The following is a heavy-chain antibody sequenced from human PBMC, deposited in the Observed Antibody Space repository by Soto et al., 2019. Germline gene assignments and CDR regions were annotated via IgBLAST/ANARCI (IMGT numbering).Heavy chain of an antibody. CDR2: IWNDGNGY. J-gene: IGHJ4*02. CDR1: GFTFNNYG. Sequence: GGSLRLSCAASGFTFNNYGMHWVLQAPGKGLEWVAVIWNDGNGYYYANSVKGRFTISRDNSKNTLYLQMNGLRVEDTAVYYCAKDRLAGNFDYWGQGTQVTVSS. V-gene: IGHV3-33*06. CDR3: AKDRLAGNFDY.